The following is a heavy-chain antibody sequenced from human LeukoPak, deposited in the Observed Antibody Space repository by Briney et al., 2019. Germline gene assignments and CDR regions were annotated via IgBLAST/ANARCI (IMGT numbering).Heavy chain of an antibody. J-gene: IGHJ4*02. V-gene: IGHV4-59*08. CDR1: GGSISSYY. D-gene: IGHD3-10*01. CDR2: IYYSGST. Sequence: SETLSLTCTVSGGSISSYYWSWIRQPPGKGLEWIGYIYYSGSTNYNPSLKSRVTISVDTSKNQFSLKLSSVTAADTAVYYCARHRGVAGNFDYWGQGTLVTVSS. CDR3: ARHRGVAGNFDY.